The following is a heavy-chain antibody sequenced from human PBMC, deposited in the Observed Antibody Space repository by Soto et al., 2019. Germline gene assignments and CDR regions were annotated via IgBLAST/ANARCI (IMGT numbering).Heavy chain of an antibody. CDR1: GGSISSYY. CDR2: IYTSGST. J-gene: IGHJ5*01. Sequence: LSLTCTVSGGSISSYYWSWIRQPAGKGLEWIGRIYTSGSTNYNPSLKSRVTMSVDTSKNQFSLKLSSVTAADTAVYYCARGGGDYSNYDNWFDPWGQGTLVTVSS. V-gene: IGHV4-4*07. D-gene: IGHD4-4*01. CDR3: ARGGGDYSNYDNWFDP.